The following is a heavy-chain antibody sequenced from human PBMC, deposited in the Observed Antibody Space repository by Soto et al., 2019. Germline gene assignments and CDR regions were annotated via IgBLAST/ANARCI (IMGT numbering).Heavy chain of an antibody. Sequence: GGSLRLSCAASGFTFSDYWVLWVRQAPGKGLEWVSAISGSGSSTYYADSVKGRFTISRDNSKNTLYLQMNSLRAEDTAVYYCARAQWLASYFDYWGQGTLVTAPQ. CDR2: ISGSGSST. CDR3: ARAQWLASYFDY. D-gene: IGHD6-19*01. CDR1: GFTFSDYW. V-gene: IGHV3-23*01. J-gene: IGHJ4*02.